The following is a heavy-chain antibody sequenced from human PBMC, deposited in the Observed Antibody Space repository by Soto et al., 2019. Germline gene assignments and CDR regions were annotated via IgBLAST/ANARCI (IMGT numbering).Heavy chain of an antibody. CDR3: ARESCTNGVCYWVGNWFDP. CDR2: IIPIFGTA. D-gene: IGHD2-8*01. CDR1: GGTFSSYA. V-gene: IGHV1-69*01. J-gene: IGHJ5*02. Sequence: QVQLVQSGAEVKKPGSSVKVSCKASGGTFSSYAISWVRQAPGQGLEWMGGIIPIFGTANYAQKCQGRVTITADESTSTAYMELSSLRSEDTAVYYCARESCTNGVCYWVGNWFDPWGQGTLVTVSS.